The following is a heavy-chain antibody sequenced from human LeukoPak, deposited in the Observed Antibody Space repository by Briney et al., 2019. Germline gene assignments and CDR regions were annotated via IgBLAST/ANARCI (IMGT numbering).Heavy chain of an antibody. CDR1: GFTFTDEY. V-gene: IGHV1-2*02. Sequence: ASVKVSCKSSGFTFTDEYIHWVRQAPGQGLEWMGWINPYSGAINYAQKFQGRVTLTRDTSVSTAYMELSRLTSGDTAVYYCARDPKSQLLLDYWGQGTLVTVSS. CDR3: ARDPKSQLLLDY. CDR2: INPYSGAI. J-gene: IGHJ4*02. D-gene: IGHD2-2*01.